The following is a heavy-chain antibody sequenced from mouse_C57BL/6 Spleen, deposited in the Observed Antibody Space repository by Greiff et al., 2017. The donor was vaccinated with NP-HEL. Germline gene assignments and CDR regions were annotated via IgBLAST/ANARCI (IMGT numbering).Heavy chain of an antibody. CDR3: TRERDYYGSSSPFDY. CDR1: GYTFPDYE. D-gene: IGHD1-1*01. CDR2: IDPETGGT. J-gene: IGHJ2*01. V-gene: IGHV1-15*01. Sequence: VQLQQSGAELVRPGASVTLSCKASGYTFPDYEMHWVKQTPVHGLEWIGAIDPETGGTASNQKFKGKAILNADKSSSTAYMELRSLTSEDSAVYYCTRERDYYGSSSPFDYGGQGTTLTVSS.